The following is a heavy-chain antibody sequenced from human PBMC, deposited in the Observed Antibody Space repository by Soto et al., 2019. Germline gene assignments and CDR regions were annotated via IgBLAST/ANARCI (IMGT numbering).Heavy chain of an antibody. V-gene: IGHV3-48*02. D-gene: IGHD5-12*01. CDR3: ARDGGWLLDY. CDR1: GFTFSSYS. J-gene: IGHJ4*02. CDR2: ISSSSSTI. Sequence: EVQLVESGGGLVQPGGSLRLSCAASGFTFSSYSMNWVRQAPGKGLAWGSYISSSSSTIYYADSVKGRFTISRDNAKNSLKLQMNSLRDEDTAVYYCARDGGWLLDYWGQGTLVTVSS.